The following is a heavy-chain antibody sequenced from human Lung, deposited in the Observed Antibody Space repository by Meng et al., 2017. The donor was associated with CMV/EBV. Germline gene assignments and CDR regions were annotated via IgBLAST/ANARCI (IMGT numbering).Heavy chain of an antibody. Sequence: VGSLSLSCKGSGYSFTSYWIGWVRQMPGKGLEWMGIIYPGDSDTRYSPSFQGQVTISADKSISTAYLQWSSLKASDTAMYYCARELSSSSYYYGMDVWGQGTTVXVSS. V-gene: IGHV5-51*01. J-gene: IGHJ6*02. CDR1: GYSFTSYW. CDR3: ARELSSSSYYYGMDV. CDR2: IYPGDSDT. D-gene: IGHD6-6*01.